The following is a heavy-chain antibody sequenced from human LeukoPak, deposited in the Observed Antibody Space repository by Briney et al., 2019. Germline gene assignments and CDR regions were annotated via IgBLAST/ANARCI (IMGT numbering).Heavy chain of an antibody. CDR2: IAGRGDFI. Sequence: GGSLRLSCAASGFTFDNYPMIWVRQAPGKGLEWVSHIAGRGDFIYYADSVKGRFTISRDNAKNSLYLQMNSLRAEDTAVYYCARDDRELRAFDYWGQGTLVAVSS. CDR1: GFTFDNYP. D-gene: IGHD1-26*01. V-gene: IGHV3-21*05. CDR3: ARDDRELRAFDY. J-gene: IGHJ4*02.